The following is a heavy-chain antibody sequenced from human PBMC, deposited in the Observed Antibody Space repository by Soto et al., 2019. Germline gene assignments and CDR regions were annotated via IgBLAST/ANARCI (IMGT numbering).Heavy chain of an antibody. Sequence: GGSLRLSCAASGFTFSNYPMNWVRQAPGKGLEWISYTSSDSGTIYYADSVKGRFSISRDNAKNSLYLQMNSLRVEDTAVYYCASHWFYMDVWGKGTSVTGSS. J-gene: IGHJ6*03. D-gene: IGHD3-10*01. CDR3: ASHWFYMDV. CDR1: GFTFSNYP. CDR2: TSSDSGTI. V-gene: IGHV3-48*01.